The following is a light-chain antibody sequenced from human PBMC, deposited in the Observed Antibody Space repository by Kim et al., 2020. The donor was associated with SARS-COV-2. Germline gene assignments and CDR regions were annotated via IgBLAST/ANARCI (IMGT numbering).Light chain of an antibody. CDR3: QQYDRWPRT. Sequence: VSPGERATRSCTASQSVSTNLAWYQQKPGQPPRLLISDTSTRATGIPARFSGGGSGTDFTLTISSLQSEDFGVYYCQQYDRWPRTFGQGTKVDIK. V-gene: IGKV3D-15*01. CDR2: DTS. J-gene: IGKJ1*01. CDR1: QSVSTN.